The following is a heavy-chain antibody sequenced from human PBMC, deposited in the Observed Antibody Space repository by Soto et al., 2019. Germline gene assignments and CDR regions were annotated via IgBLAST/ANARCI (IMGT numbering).Heavy chain of an antibody. Sequence: GGSLRLSCAASGFTFTTYWMDWVRQTPGKGLEWVANINQDGSEKNYVDSEKGRFTISRDNAKNSLYLQMSSLTAEDSALYYCSRSLDAWGQGILVTVSS. CDR2: INQDGSEK. CDR1: GFTFTTYW. V-gene: IGHV3-7*01. J-gene: IGHJ5*02. CDR3: SRSLDA.